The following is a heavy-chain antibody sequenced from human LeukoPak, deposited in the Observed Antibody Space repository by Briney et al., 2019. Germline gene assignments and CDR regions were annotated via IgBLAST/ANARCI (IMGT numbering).Heavy chain of an antibody. CDR2: ISTNGDRT. CDR3: ARGVAISSSGWYDTFDY. Sequence: PGGSLRLSCAASGFTFSNSAMYWVRQAPGKGLEFVSVISTNGDRTYYADSVKGRFTISRDNSKNTLYLQMGSLRADDMAVYYCARGVAISSSGWYDTFDYWGQGAPVTISS. J-gene: IGHJ4*02. V-gene: IGHV3-64*02. D-gene: IGHD6-19*01. CDR1: GFTFSNSA.